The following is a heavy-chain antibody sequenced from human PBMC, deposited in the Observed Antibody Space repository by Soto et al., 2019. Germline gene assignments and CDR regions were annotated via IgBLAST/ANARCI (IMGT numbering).Heavy chain of an antibody. CDR3: VVRGSGWWDFDQ. J-gene: IGHJ4*02. Sequence: EVQLLESGGGLVQPGGSLRLSCAASGFIFSNYAMSWVRQAPGKGLEWVSVISGSGGNTHYADSVKGRFTISRDNSKNTLYLQMNSLRVEDTAVYYCVVRGSGWWDFDQWGQGTLVTVSS. CDR2: ISGSGGNT. D-gene: IGHD6-19*01. V-gene: IGHV3-23*01. CDR1: GFIFSNYA.